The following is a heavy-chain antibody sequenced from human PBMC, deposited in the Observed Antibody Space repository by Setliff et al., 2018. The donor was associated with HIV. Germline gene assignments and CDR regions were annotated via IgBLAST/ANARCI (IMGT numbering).Heavy chain of an antibody. CDR2: ISAYNGNT. D-gene: IGHD2-15*01. V-gene: IGHV1-18*01. Sequence: ASVKVSCKASGYTFLSYGISWVRQAPGQGLEWMGWISAYNGNTNYAQMLQGRVTITTDTSTSTAYMELRSLRSDDTAVYYCARGGYCSGGSCYPLNDYFYYMDVWGKGTTVTVSS. J-gene: IGHJ6*03. CDR3: ARGGYCSGGSCYPLNDYFYYMDV. CDR1: GYTFLSYG.